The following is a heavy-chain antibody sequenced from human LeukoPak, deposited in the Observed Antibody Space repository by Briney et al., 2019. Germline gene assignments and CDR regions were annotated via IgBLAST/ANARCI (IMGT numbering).Heavy chain of an antibody. CDR3: ARESGWLQPLDY. V-gene: IGHV1-2*02. CDR1: GYTITDYY. CDR2: SHPNTGDT. Sequence: ASVTVSCKAFGYTITDYYIHWVRQAPGQGLEWMGWSHPNTGDTKYSQKFQGRVTMTRDTSINTAYMDLSRLTSDDTAVYFCARESGWLQPLDYWGQGTLVTVSS. D-gene: IGHD5-24*01. J-gene: IGHJ4*02.